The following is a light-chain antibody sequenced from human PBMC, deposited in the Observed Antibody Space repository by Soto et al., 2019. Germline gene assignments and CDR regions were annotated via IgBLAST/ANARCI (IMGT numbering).Light chain of an antibody. V-gene: IGLV2-8*01. Sequence: QSVLTQPPSASGSPGQSVTISCTGTSSDVGGYNYVSWYQQHPGKAPKLMIYEVSKRPSGVPDRFSGSKSGNTASLTVSGLQAEDEADYYCSSYAGSNYVVGTGTKLTVL. J-gene: IGLJ1*01. CDR2: EVS. CDR1: SSDVGGYNY. CDR3: SSYAGSNYV.